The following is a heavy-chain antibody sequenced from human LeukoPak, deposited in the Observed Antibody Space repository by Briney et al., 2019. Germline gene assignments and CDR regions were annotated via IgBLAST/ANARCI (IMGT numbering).Heavy chain of an antibody. D-gene: IGHD2-21*01. V-gene: IGHV3-30*04. Sequence: PGRSLRLSCAASGFTFISYTMHWVRQAPGKGLEWVALTSSDGDKYFADSVQGRFTISRDNSRNTVYLQLGSLRPDDTAVYYCARERVIRALYFDNWGQGTLVTVSS. CDR1: GFTFISYT. CDR2: TSSDGDK. CDR3: ARERVIRALYFDN. J-gene: IGHJ4*02.